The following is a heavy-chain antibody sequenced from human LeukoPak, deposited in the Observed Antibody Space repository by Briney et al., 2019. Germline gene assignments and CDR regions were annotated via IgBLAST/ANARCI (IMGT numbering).Heavy chain of an antibody. Sequence: ASVKVSCKVSGYTLTELSMHWVRQAPGKGLEWMGGFDPEDGETIYAQKFQGRVTMTEDTSTDTAYMELSSLKSEDTAVYYCATGWKAAAGSGYWGQGTLVTVSS. D-gene: IGHD6-13*01. CDR2: FDPEDGET. J-gene: IGHJ4*02. V-gene: IGHV1-24*01. CDR1: GYTLTELS. CDR3: ATGWKAAAGSGY.